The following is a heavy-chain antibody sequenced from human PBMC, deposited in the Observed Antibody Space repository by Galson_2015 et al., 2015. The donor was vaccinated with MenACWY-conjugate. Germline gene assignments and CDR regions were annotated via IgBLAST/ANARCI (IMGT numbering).Heavy chain of an antibody. D-gene: IGHD4-17*01. CDR1: GFTFSSYW. Sequence: SLRLSCAASGFTFSSYWMHWVRQAPGKGLVWVSRINSDGSSTSYADSVKGRFTISRDNAKNTLYLQMNSLRAEDTAVYYCVREFDTYGDPWYFDPWGRGTLVTVSS. V-gene: IGHV3-74*01. CDR3: VREFDTYGDPWYFDP. CDR2: INSDGSST. J-gene: IGHJ2*01.